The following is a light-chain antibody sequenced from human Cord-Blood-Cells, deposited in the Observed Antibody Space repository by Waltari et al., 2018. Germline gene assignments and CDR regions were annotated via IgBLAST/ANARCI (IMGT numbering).Light chain of an antibody. CDR3: QQYDNLPWT. CDR2: DAS. CDR1: QDISNY. J-gene: IGKJ1*01. Sequence: DIQMTQSPSSLSASVGDRVTITCQASQDISNYLNWYQQKPGKAPKLLIYDASNLETGVPSRFSGSGSGTDFTFTISSPQPEDIATYYCQQYDNLPWTFGKGTKVEIK. V-gene: IGKV1-33*01.